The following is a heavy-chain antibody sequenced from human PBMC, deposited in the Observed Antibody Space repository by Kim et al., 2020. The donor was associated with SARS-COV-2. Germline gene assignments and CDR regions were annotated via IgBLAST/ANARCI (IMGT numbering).Heavy chain of an antibody. CDR2: LSYSGRT. J-gene: IGHJ5*02. Sequence: SETLSLTCSVSGGSISSSISYWGWIRQPPGKGLEWIGSLSYSGRTYYNPSLKSRVTISVETSKNQFSLNLSSVTAADTAVYYCAGLYAYNCFDPWGQGTLVTVSS. CDR1: GGSISSSISY. D-gene: IGHD4-17*01. CDR3: AGLYAYNCFDP. V-gene: IGHV4-39*01.